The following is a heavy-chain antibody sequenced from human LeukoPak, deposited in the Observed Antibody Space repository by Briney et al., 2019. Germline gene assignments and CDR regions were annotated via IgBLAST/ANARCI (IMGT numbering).Heavy chain of an antibody. CDR1: GGSMSRYY. Sequence: PSETLSLTCTVSGGSMSRYYWSWIRQPPGKGLEWIGYMYYSGSTKYNPSLKSRVTISVDTSKNQFSLKLSFVTAADTAVYYCARSSTGSYFDYWGQGTLVTVSS. D-gene: IGHD3-3*02. V-gene: IGHV4-59*01. CDR2: MYYSGST. CDR3: ARSSTGSYFDY. J-gene: IGHJ4*02.